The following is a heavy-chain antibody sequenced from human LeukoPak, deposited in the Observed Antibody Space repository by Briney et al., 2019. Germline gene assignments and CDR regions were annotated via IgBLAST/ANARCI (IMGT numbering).Heavy chain of an antibody. CDR1: GYTFTSYG. J-gene: IGHJ4*02. V-gene: IGHV1-18*01. CDR2: IGGYNGNT. Sequence: ASVTVSSKASGYTFTSYGISWVRQAPGHGLEWMGWIGGYNGNTKYAQKFQGRVTMTTDTSTSTAYMELRSLRSDDTAVYYCARDRYSGYVSRFDYGGQGTLVTVS. CDR3: ARDRYSGYVSRFDY. D-gene: IGHD5-12*01.